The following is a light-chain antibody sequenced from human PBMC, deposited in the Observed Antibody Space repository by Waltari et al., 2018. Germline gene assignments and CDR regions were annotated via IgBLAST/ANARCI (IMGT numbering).Light chain of an antibody. J-gene: IGKJ3*01. CDR1: QSVSDS. V-gene: IGKV3-11*01. CDR2: DAS. Sequence: DIVLTQSPATLSLSPGERATLSGRASQSVSDSLDWYQHKPGQAPRLLVYDASNRATGVPARFSGSGSGTHFTLTISSLEPADFAVYYCQHRSGPFGPGTKVDFK. CDR3: QHRSGP.